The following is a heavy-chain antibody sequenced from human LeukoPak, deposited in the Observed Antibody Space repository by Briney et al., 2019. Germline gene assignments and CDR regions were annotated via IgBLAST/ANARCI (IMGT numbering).Heavy chain of an antibody. V-gene: IGHV3-23*01. J-gene: IGHJ4*02. CDR2: ISSSGGST. CDR3: AKDRSCIYDVGHGDFDY. CDR1: GFTFSSYA. D-gene: IGHD3-16*01. Sequence: SGGSLRLSCAASGFTFSSYAMSWVRQAPGKGLEWVSTISSSGGSTYYADSVKGRFTISRDNSKNTVYLHMNRLRAEDTAVYYCAKDRSCIYDVGHGDFDYWGQGTLVTVSS.